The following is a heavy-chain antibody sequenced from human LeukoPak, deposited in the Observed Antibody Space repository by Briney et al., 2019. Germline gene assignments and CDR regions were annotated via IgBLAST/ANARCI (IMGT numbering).Heavy chain of an antibody. CDR3: AKDHLPGIVVADRDY. CDR2: ISGSGGST. J-gene: IGHJ4*02. V-gene: IGHV3-23*01. CDR1: GFTFSRYG. Sequence: GGTLRLSCAASGFTFSRYGMSWVRQAPGKGLGWGSAISGSGGSTYYADSVKGRFTISRDNSKNTLYLQINSLRAEDTAVYYCAKDHLPGIVVADRDYWGQGTLVTVSS. D-gene: IGHD6-19*01.